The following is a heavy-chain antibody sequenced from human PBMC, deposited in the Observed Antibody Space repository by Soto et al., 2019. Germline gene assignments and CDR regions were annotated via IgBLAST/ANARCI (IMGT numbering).Heavy chain of an antibody. CDR1: GYTLTSYG. CDR2: ISAHHGNT. V-gene: IGHV1-18*01. J-gene: IGHJ4*02. Sequence: QVHLVQSGAEVKKPGASVKVSCKASGYTLTSYGITWVRQAPGPGLEWMGRISAHHGNTVDAQKLQGRVIVTSDTSTSTACLELRSMISDYSAVDYCGRGRQGAYLGQGSVVTVSS. CDR3: GRGRQGAY.